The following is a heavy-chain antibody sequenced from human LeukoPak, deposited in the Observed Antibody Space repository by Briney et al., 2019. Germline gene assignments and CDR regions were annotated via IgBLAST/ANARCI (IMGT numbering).Heavy chain of an antibody. CDR1: GGSFSGYY. CDR2: INHSGST. J-gene: IGHJ4*02. V-gene: IGHV4-34*01. D-gene: IGHD2-2*02. Sequence: SETLSLTCAVYGGSFSGYYWSWIRQPPGKGLEWIGEINHSGSTNYNPSLKRRGTISVEPSKNQLSLKLSSVTAADTAVYYCASGIRGRGLFDYWGQGTLVTVSS. CDR3: ASGIRGRGLFDY.